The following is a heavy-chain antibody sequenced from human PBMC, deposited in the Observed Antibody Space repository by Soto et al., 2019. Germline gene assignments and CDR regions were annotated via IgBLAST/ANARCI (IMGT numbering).Heavy chain of an antibody. D-gene: IGHD1-26*01. CDR2: ICWNSGSI. V-gene: IGHV3-9*01. J-gene: IGHJ6*02. Sequence: GGSLRLSCAASGFTFDDYAMHWVRQAPGKGLEWVSGICWNSGSIGYADSVKGRFTISRDNAKNSLYLQMNSLRAEDTALYYCAKDLYSGSYYYYGMDVWGQGTTVTVSS. CDR1: GFTFDDYA. CDR3: AKDLYSGSYYYYGMDV.